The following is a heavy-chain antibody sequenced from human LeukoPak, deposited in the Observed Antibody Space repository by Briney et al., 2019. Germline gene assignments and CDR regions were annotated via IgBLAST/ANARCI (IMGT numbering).Heavy chain of an antibody. D-gene: IGHD3-10*01. J-gene: IGHJ5*02. CDR2: ISAYNGNT. CDR3: ARDSLCFGELLRLDP. V-gene: IGHV1-18*01. CDR1: GYTFTSYG. Sequence: ASVKVSCKASGYTFTSYGIGWVRQAPGQGLEWRGWISAYNGNTNYAQKLQGRVTITTNESTSTAYMELSSLRSEDSAVYYRARDSLCFGELLRLDPWGQGTLVTVSS.